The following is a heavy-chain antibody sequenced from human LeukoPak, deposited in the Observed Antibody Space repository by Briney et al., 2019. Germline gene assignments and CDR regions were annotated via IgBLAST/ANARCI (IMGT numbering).Heavy chain of an antibody. D-gene: IGHD2-2*02. CDR1: GGSISSSSYY. CDR3: ARDSPDCSSITCYKDWFDP. V-gene: IGHV4-39*07. CDR2: VHYSGST. Sequence: SETLSLTCTVSGGSISSSSYYWGWIRQPPGKGLEWIGSVHYSGSTYYNPSLQSRVTISVDTSKNQFSLKLSSVTAADTAVYYCARDSPDCSSITCYKDWFDPWGQGTLVTVSS. J-gene: IGHJ5*02.